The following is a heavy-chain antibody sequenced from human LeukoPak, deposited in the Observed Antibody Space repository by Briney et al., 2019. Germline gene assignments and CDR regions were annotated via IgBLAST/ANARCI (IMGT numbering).Heavy chain of an antibody. J-gene: IGHJ6*03. V-gene: IGHV3-23*01. CDR2: ISGSGGST. CDR3: AKNPDSYYDFWSGYVDYYYYMDV. Sequence: GGSLRLSCAASGFTFSSYAMSWVRQAPGKGLEWVSAISGSGGSTYYADSVKGRFTISRDNSKNTLYLQMNSLRAEDTAVYYCAKNPDSYYDFWSGYVDYYYYMDVWGKGTTVTVSS. D-gene: IGHD3-3*01. CDR1: GFTFSSYA.